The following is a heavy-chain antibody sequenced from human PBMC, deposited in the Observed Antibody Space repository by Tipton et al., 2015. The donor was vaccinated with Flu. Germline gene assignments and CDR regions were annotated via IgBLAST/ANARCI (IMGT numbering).Heavy chain of an antibody. CDR3: ARGVYSSGWYPFFDY. V-gene: IGHV3-33*01. Sequence: RSLRLSCAASGFTFSSYGMHWVRQAPGKGLEWVAVIWYDGSNKYYADSVKGRFTISRDNSKNTLYLQMNSLRAEDTAVYYCARGVYSSGWYPFFDYWGQGPLFTFPS. J-gene: IGHJ4*02. CDR2: IWYDGSNK. CDR1: GFTFSSYG. D-gene: IGHD6-19*01.